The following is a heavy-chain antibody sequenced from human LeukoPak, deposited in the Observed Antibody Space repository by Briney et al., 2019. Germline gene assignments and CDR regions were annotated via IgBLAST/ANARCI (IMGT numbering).Heavy chain of an antibody. CDR1: GGSISSSSYY. J-gene: IGHJ5*02. V-gene: IGHV4-39*07. D-gene: IGHD3-10*01. CDR2: IYHSEST. CDR3: ARVPGVANWFDP. Sequence: SETLSLTCTVSGGSISSSSYYWGWIRQPPGKGLEWIGSIYHSESTYYNPSLKSRVTIAVETSKNQFSLKLSSVTAADKAMYYCARVPGVANWFDPWGQGILVTVSS.